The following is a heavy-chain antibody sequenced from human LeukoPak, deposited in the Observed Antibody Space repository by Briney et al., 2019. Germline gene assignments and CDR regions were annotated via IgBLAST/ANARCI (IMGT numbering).Heavy chain of an antibody. CDR3: ARRVGPCSGASCEYFEH. Sequence: GESLKISCKGSGYSFTTYWIGWVRQMPGKGLEWMGIIYHGDSDTRYSPSFQGQVTISADKSINSAYLQWSSLKASDTAIYYCARRVGPCSGASCEYFEHWGQGTLVTVSS. CDR1: GYSFTTYW. V-gene: IGHV5-51*01. J-gene: IGHJ4*02. D-gene: IGHD2-15*01. CDR2: IYHGDSDT.